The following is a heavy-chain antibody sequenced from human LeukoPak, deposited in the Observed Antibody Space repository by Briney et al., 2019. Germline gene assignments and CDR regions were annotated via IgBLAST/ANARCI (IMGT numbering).Heavy chain of an antibody. CDR1: GYSLTAYY. V-gene: IGHV1-2*02. CDR2: INPNSGDT. Sequence: GASVKVSCKASGYSLTAYYMHWLRQAPGQGLEWMGWINPNSGDTGYAQKFQGRVTMTRDTSISTIYMELTRLRSDDTALYYCARWDGYSSSPDYWGQGTLVTVSS. D-gene: IGHD6-13*01. J-gene: IGHJ4*02. CDR3: ARWDGYSSSPDY.